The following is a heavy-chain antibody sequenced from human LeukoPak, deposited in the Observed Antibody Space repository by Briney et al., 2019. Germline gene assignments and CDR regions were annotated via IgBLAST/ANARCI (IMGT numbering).Heavy chain of an antibody. CDR2: INTNTGNR. J-gene: IGHJ5*02. CDR1: GYTFTSYA. Sequence: ASVKVSCKASGYTFTSYAMNWVRQAPGQGLEWMGWINTNTGNRTYAQGFTGRFVFSLDTSVSTAYLQISSLKAEDTAVYFCAREGPQFGFVPWGEGTLVSVSS. CDR3: AREGPQFGFVP. V-gene: IGHV7-4-1*02. D-gene: IGHD3-10*01.